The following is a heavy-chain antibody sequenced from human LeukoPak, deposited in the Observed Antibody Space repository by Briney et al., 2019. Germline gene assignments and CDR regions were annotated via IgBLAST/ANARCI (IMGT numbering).Heavy chain of an antibody. V-gene: IGHV3-23*01. CDR2: ISTSGADA. CDR3: AKGQNGALRDY. CDR1: GFTFSSYA. J-gene: IGHJ4*02. Sequence: GGSLRLSCTASGFTFSSYAMVWVRQAPRKGLEWVSAISTSGADASYADSVKGRFTVSRDNSKNTLSLPMNSLRADDTALYYCAKGQNGALRDYWGQGTLVTVSS. D-gene: IGHD4-17*01.